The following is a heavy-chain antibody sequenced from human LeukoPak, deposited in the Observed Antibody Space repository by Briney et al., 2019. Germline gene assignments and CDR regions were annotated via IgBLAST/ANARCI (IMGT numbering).Heavy chain of an antibody. Sequence: GGSLRLSCAASVFTFSSYEMNWVRQPPGKGLEWVSYISSSGNTIYYADSVKGRFTISRDNAKNSLYLQMNSLRAEDTAVYYCARGFGDLWGQGTLVTVSS. CDR2: ISSSGNTI. CDR1: VFTFSSYE. CDR3: ARGFGDL. D-gene: IGHD3-3*01. J-gene: IGHJ5*02. V-gene: IGHV3-48*03.